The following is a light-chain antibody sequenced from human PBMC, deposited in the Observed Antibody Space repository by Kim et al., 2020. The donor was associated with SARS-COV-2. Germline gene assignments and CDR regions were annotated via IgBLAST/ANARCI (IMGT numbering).Light chain of an antibody. CDR1: QTINNK. CDR2: DAT. V-gene: IGKV3-15*01. CDR3: QQSNDWPPLT. J-gene: IGKJ1*01. Sequence: SPGERPTLSGRASQTINNKLVWYQQKPGQAPRLLIYDATTRATGVPARFIGSGSETDFTLTISSLQSEDFAVYYCQQSNDWPPLTFGQGTKVDIK.